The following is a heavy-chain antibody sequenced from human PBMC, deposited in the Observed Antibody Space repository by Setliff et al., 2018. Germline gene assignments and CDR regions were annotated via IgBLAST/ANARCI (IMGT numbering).Heavy chain of an antibody. CDR1: GASVSGNSYY. CDR2: TYYSGNT. Sequence: SETLSLTCTVSGASVSGNSYYWGWIRQPPGKGLEWIASTYYSGNTYYNPSLKSRVTISVNTSKNQFSLKLTSVTAADTAVYYCARAPRYFDPTGSYFDFWGQGTLVTVSS. J-gene: IGHJ4*02. D-gene: IGHD3-22*01. V-gene: IGHV4-39*07. CDR3: ARAPRYFDPTGSYFDF.